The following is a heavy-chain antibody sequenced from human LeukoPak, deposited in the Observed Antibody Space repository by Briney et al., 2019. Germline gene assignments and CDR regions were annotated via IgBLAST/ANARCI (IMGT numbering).Heavy chain of an antibody. Sequence: GGSLRLSCAASGFTFSSHSMNWVRQAPGKGLEWVSYISSSSSTIYYADSVKGRFTISRDNAKNSLYLQMYSLRAEDTAVYYCARGAYYYEDWGQGTLVTVSS. CDR3: ARGAYYYED. D-gene: IGHD3-22*01. V-gene: IGHV3-48*01. J-gene: IGHJ4*02. CDR1: GFTFSSHS. CDR2: ISSSSSTI.